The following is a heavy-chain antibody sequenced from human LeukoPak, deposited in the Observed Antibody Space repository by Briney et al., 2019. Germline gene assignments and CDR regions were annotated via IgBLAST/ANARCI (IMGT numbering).Heavy chain of an antibody. V-gene: IGHV3-30*02. Sequence: GGSLRLSCAASGFTFSSYGMHWVRQAPGKGLEWVAFIRYDGSNKYYADSVKGRFTISRDNSKNTLYLQMNSLRAEDTAVYYCAKDSGSGYDYYYYYYMDVWGKGTTVTISS. CDR1: GFTFSSYG. CDR2: IRYDGSNK. D-gene: IGHD5-12*01. CDR3: AKDSGSGYDYYYYYYMDV. J-gene: IGHJ6*03.